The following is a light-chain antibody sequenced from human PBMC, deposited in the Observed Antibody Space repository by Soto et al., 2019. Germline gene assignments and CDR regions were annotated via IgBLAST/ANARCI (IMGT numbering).Light chain of an antibody. CDR2: GAS. J-gene: IGKJ1*01. V-gene: IGKV3-20*01. CDR1: QSVSSIY. Sequence: EIVLTQSPGTLSLSPGERATLSCRASQSVSSIYLAWSQHKPGQAPRLLIYGASSRATCIPDRFSGSGSGTDFTLTISRLEPEDFAVYYCQQYGSSSWTFGRGTTVEIK. CDR3: QQYGSSSWT.